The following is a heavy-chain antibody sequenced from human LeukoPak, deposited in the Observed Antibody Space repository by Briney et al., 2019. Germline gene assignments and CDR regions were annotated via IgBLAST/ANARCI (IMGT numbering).Heavy chain of an antibody. CDR3: ARDRQLPWFGEFNIDFEY. D-gene: IGHD3-10*01. V-gene: IGHV1-18*01. J-gene: IGHJ4*02. CDR2: ISTYNGNT. CDR1: GYTFSSYG. Sequence: ASVKVSCKASGYTFSSYGVSWVRQAPGQGFEWMGWISTYNGNTNYVEKFQGRVTMTTDTSTSTVYMELRGLRSDDTAVYYCARDRQLPWFGEFNIDFEYWGQGTLVTVSS.